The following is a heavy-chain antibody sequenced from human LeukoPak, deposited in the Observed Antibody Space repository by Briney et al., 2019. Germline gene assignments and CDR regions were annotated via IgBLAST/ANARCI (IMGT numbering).Heavy chain of an antibody. Sequence: GGSLGLSCAASGFTFSSYGMHWVRQAPGKGLEWVAVIWYDGSNKYYADSVKGRFTISRDNSKNTLYLQMNSLRAEDTAVYYCARDWYDSSGYYYFLDYWGQGTLVTVSS. V-gene: IGHV3-33*01. CDR2: IWYDGSNK. CDR3: ARDWYDSSGYYYFLDY. J-gene: IGHJ4*02. D-gene: IGHD3-22*01. CDR1: GFTFSSYG.